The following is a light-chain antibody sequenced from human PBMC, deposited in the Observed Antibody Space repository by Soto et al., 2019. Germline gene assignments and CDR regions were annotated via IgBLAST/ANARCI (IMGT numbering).Light chain of an antibody. V-gene: IGKV1-5*01. Sequence: DIQMTQSPSTLSASVGDRVTITCRASQSINRLLAWYQQKPGQAPKLLIYDASNLESGVPSRFSGSGSGTEFALPISGLQPDDFGSYYCQQYNRYSLTFGGGTKVEIK. CDR3: QQYNRYSLT. J-gene: IGKJ4*01. CDR1: QSINRL. CDR2: DAS.